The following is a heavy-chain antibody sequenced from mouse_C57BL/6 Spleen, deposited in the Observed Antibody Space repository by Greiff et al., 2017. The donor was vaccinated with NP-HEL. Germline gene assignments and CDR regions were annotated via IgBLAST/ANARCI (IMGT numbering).Heavy chain of an antibody. CDR2: IYPGVGDP. Sequence: VQLQQSGPELVKPGASVKISCKASGYAFSSSWMNWVKQRPGKGLEWIGRIYPGVGDPTSTEKFKGKATLTADNSSSTAYMQISSLTSEDAAVYFCARDDYDGGAMDYWGQGTSVTVSS. D-gene: IGHD2-4*01. CDR3: ARDDYDGGAMDY. J-gene: IGHJ4*01. V-gene: IGHV1-82*01. CDR1: GYAFSSSW.